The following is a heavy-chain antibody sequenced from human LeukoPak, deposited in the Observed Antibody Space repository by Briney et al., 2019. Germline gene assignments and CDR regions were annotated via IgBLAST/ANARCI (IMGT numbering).Heavy chain of an antibody. D-gene: IGHD2-15*01. CDR1: GASISSYY. V-gene: IGHV4-4*07. CDR2: IYTSGST. Sequence: PSETLSLTCTVSGASISSYYWSWIRQPDGKGLEWIGRIYTSGSTNYNPSLQSRVTMSVDTSKNHFFLKLTSVTAADTAVYYCARDLGLPWMDVWGKGTTATVSS. J-gene: IGHJ6*04. CDR3: ARDLGLPWMDV.